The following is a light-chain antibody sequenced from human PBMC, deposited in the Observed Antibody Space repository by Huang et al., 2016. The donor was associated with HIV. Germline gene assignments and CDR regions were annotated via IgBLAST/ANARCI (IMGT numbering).Light chain of an antibody. CDR2: AAS. CDR3: QQGYSLPWT. J-gene: IGKJ1*01. V-gene: IGKV1-39*01. CDR1: QSVSGF. Sequence: DIHMTQSPTSLSASVGDRLTITCRASQSVSGFLNWYQEKPGKAPQLLIYAASTLQGGVPARFSGSGSGTDYTLTISSLQPEDFATYYCQQGYSLPWTFGQGTRVEIK.